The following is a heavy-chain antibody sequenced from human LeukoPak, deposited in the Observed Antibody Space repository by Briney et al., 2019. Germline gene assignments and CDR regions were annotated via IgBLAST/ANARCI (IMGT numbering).Heavy chain of an antibody. CDR2: IYYSGST. CDR3: ASSFHDSSGYYPYYFDY. D-gene: IGHD3-22*01. Sequence: PSETLSLTCTVSGGSISSSSYYWGWIRQPPGKGLEWIGSIYYSGSTYYNPSLKSRVTISVDTSKNQFSLKLSSVTAADTAVYYCASSFHDSSGYYPYYFDYWGQGTLVTVSS. CDR1: GGSISSSSYY. J-gene: IGHJ4*02. V-gene: IGHV4-39*01.